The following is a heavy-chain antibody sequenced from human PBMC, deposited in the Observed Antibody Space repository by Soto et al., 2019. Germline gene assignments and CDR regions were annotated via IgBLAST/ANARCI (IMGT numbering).Heavy chain of an antibody. CDR1: GGTFSSYA. D-gene: IGHD3-22*01. J-gene: IGHJ3*02. CDR3: APHYYDSSGYVSAFDI. V-gene: IGHV1-24*01. Sequence: ASVKVSCKASGGTFSSYAISWVRQAPGKGLEWKGGFDPEDGETIYAQKFQGRVTMTDDTSTDTAYMELSCLRSEDTAVYYCAPHYYDSSGYVSAFDIWGQGTMVTVSS. CDR2: FDPEDGET.